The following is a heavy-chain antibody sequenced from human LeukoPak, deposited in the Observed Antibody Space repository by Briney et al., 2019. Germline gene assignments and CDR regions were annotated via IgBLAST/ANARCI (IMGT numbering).Heavy chain of an antibody. CDR1: GFTFSSYA. D-gene: IGHD5-18*01. J-gene: IGHJ4*02. Sequence: GGSLRLSCAASGFTFSSYAMSWVRQAPGKGLELVSAISGSGGSTYYADSVKGRFTISRDNSKNTLYLQMNSLRAEDTAVYYCAKDHSYGYTEYYFDYWGQGTLVTVSS. CDR3: AKDHSYGYTEYYFDY. CDR2: ISGSGGST. V-gene: IGHV3-23*01.